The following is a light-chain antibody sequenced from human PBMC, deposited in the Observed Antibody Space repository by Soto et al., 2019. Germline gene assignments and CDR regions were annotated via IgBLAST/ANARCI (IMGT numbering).Light chain of an antibody. CDR3: NSYTTSGSYV. CDR1: SSDVGASIF. CDR2: AVS. J-gene: IGLJ1*01. V-gene: IGLV2-14*01. Sequence: QSALTQPASGSGSPGQSITISCTGTSSDVGASIFVSWYQQHPGKAPKLMIYAVSSRPSGVSYRFSGSKSGNTASLTISGLQAEDEADYYCNSYTTSGSYVFGTGTKLTVL.